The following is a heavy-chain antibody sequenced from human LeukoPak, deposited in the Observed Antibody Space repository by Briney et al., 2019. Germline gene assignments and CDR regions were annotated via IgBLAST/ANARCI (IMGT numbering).Heavy chain of an antibody. CDR3: AREDDFWSGYYTRKYFDY. CDR2: INHSGST. J-gene: IGHJ4*02. V-gene: IGHV4-34*01. CDR1: GGSFSGYY. Sequence: SETLSLTCAVYGGSFSGYYWSWIRQPPGKGQEWIGEINHSGSTNYNPSLKSRVTISVDTSKNQFSLKLSSVTAADTAVYYCAREDDFWSGYYTRKYFDYWGQGTLVTVSS. D-gene: IGHD3-3*01.